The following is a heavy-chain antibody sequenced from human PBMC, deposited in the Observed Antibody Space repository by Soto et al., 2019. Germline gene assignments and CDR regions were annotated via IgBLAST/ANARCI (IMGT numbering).Heavy chain of an antibody. CDR3: ARESEDLTSNFDY. CDR2: ISYDGSNK. CDR1: GFPFSSYA. J-gene: IGHJ4*02. V-gene: IGHV3-30*04. Sequence: PGGSLRLSCAASGFPFSSYAISWVRQAPGKGLEWVAVISYDGSNKYYGDSMKGRFTISRDNAKKSLYLEMNSLRAEDTAVYYCARESEDLTSNFDYWGQGTLVTVSS.